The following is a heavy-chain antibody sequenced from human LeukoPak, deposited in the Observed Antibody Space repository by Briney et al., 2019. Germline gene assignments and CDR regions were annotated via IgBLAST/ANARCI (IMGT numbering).Heavy chain of an antibody. CDR1: GFTFSNYA. CDR2: ITGSGGNT. CDR3: AKWGDFDVLTGYYVPDF. J-gene: IGHJ4*02. Sequence: GGSLRLSCAASGFTFSNYAMSWVRQAPGKGLEWVSAITGSGGNTYYADSVKGRFTIPRDNSKNTLYLQMNSLRDEDTAVYYCAKWGDFDVLTGYYVPDFWGQGPLVTVSS. D-gene: IGHD3-9*01. V-gene: IGHV3-23*01.